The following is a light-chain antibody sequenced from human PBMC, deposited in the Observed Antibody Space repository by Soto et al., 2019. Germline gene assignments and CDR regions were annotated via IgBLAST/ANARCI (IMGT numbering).Light chain of an antibody. Sequence: DIQMTQSPSTLSASVGDGVTITCRASQSINTWLAWYQQKPGKAPDLLIYDASTLERGVPSRFIGSGSGTEYTLTISSLQPDEFANYHCQQYNNYLLTFGGGNKVKI. V-gene: IGKV1-5*01. J-gene: IGKJ4*01. CDR3: QQYNNYLLT. CDR1: QSINTW. CDR2: DAS.